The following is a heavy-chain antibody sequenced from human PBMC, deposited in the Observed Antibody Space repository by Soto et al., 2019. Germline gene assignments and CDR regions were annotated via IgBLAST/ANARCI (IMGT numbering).Heavy chain of an antibody. V-gene: IGHV4-30-4*01. Sequence: SETLSLTCTVSGDTVNNGDYFWSWIRQSPGKGLEWLGYIYFTGSTYYSPSLKSRLHISMDKSKNHFSLEMTSVTVADTAVYFCARGEVVDVVAAFKRELDPWGPGLLVTVSS. CDR2: IYFTGST. CDR1: GDTVNNGDYF. D-gene: IGHD5-12*01. J-gene: IGHJ5*02. CDR3: ARGEVVDVVAAFKRELDP.